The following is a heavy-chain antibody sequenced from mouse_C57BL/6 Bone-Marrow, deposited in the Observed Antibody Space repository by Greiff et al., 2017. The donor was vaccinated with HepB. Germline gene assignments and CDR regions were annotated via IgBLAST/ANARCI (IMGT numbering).Heavy chain of an antibody. CDR1: GYTFTDYE. Sequence: VQLQQSGAELVRPGASVTLSCKASGYTFTDYEMHWVKQTPVHGLEWIGAIDPETGGTAYNQKFKGKAILTADKSSSTAYMELRSLTPEDSAVYYCTRRDTAVVGAYWGQGTLVTVAA. CDR2: IDPETGGT. D-gene: IGHD1-1*01. CDR3: TRRDTAVVGAY. V-gene: IGHV1-15*01. J-gene: IGHJ3*01.